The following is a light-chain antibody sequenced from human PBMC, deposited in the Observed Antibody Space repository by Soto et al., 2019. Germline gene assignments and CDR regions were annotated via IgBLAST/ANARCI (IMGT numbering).Light chain of an antibody. Sequence: DLQMTQSPFSLSASVGDRVTITCRASRSISIFLNWYQQKPGGAPKLLIYSASTLQTGVPSRFTGSGSGTDFTLSISSLQPEDTATYYCQQGYGTPFTFGQGTRLEIQ. V-gene: IGKV1-39*01. CDR3: QQGYGTPFT. CDR2: SAS. CDR1: RSISIF. J-gene: IGKJ5*01.